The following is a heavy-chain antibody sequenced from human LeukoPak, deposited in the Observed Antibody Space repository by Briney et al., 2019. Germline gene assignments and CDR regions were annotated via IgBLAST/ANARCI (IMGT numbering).Heavy chain of an antibody. CDR1: GFTFSSYA. V-gene: IGHV3-23*01. J-gene: IGHJ4*02. Sequence: GGSLRLSCAASGFTFSSYAMSWVRQAPGKGLEWVSTINGGGVNTHYADSVGGRFTISRDNSKNTLFLQMNSLRAEDTAVYYCARGDYGDYGIDYWGQGTLVTVSS. D-gene: IGHD4-17*01. CDR3: ARGDYGDYGIDY. CDR2: INGGGVNT.